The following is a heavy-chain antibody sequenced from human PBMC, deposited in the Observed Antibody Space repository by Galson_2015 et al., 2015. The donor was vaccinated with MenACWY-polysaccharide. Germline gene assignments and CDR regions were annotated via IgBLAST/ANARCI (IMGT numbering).Heavy chain of an antibody. CDR3: AAYYASGSSFAY. Sequence: ETLSLTCSVSGGSISSSSYYWGWIRQPPGKGLEWMGTIYFSGDTFYNPSLKSRITISLDTSRNQFSLKLTSVTAADTAVYFCAAYYASGSSFAYWGQGTLVPVSS. CDR1: GGSISSSSYY. D-gene: IGHD3-10*01. V-gene: IGHV4-39*07. J-gene: IGHJ4*02. CDR2: IYFSGDT.